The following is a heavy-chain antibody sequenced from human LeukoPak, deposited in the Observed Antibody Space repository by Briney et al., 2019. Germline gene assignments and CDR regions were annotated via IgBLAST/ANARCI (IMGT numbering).Heavy chain of an antibody. V-gene: IGHV3-30-3*01. J-gene: IGHJ4*02. CDR1: GFTFSSYA. CDR3: AKDSSH. Sequence: GGSLRLSCAASGFTFSSYAMHWVRQAPGKGLEWVAVISYDGSNKYYADSVKGRFTISRDNSKNTLYLQMNSLRAEDTAVYYCAKDSSHWGQGTLVTVSS. CDR2: ISYDGSNK.